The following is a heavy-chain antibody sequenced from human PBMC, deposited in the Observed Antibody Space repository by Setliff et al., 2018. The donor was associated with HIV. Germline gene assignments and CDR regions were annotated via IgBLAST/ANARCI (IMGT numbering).Heavy chain of an antibody. V-gene: IGHV3-11*06. CDR2: IGSLGDK. D-gene: IGHD3-10*01. Sequence: GGSLRLSCVGSGFTFNDYHISWIRQAPGKGLEWISYIGSLGDKEYADSVKGRFTISRDNARKSVHLQMTSLRAEDTAVYYCASSGSGSYINWFGPWGQGTLVTVSS. CDR1: GFTFNDYH. J-gene: IGHJ5*02. CDR3: ASSGSGSYINWFGP.